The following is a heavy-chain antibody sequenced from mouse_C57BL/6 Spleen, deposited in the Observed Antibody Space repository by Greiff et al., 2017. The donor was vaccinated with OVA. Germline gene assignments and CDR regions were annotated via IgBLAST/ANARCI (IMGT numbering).Heavy chain of an antibody. D-gene: IGHD4-1*01. Sequence: EVHLVESGGGLVKPGGSLKLSCAASGFTFSDYGMHWVRQAPEKGLEWVAYISSGSSTIYYADTVKGRFTISRDNAKNTLFLQMTSLRSEDTAMYYCARRTGTEYYFDYWGQGTTLTVSS. CDR1: GFTFSDYG. CDR3: ARRTGTEYYFDY. V-gene: IGHV5-17*01. CDR2: ISSGSSTI. J-gene: IGHJ2*01.